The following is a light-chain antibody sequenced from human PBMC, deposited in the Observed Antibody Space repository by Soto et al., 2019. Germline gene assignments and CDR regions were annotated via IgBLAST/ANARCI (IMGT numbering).Light chain of an antibody. V-gene: IGLV2-14*01. CDR1: SSDIGLYNY. Sequence: QSALTQPASVSGSPGQSITISCTGTSSDIGLYNYVSWYQQHPGKAPKLMIYEVSNRPSGVFSRFSGSKSGNTASLTISGLQAEDEADYFCASYAHSTTLVVFGGGTQLTVL. CDR2: EVS. CDR3: ASYAHSTTLVV. J-gene: IGLJ3*02.